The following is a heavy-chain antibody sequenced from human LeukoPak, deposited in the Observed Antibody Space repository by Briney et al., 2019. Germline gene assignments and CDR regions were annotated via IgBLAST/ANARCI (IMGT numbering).Heavy chain of an antibody. CDR3: ARDADPLAFDY. CDR2: ARHTGTT. Sequence: PSQTLSLTCAVSGGSISSGFYSWNWIRQPPRKGLEWIGYARHTGTTYYNPSLKSRLTISVDTSKNQFSLKLSSVTAADTAIYYCARDADPLAFDYWGQGTLVTVSS. J-gene: IGHJ4*02. CDR1: GGSISSGFYS. V-gene: IGHV4-30-2*01.